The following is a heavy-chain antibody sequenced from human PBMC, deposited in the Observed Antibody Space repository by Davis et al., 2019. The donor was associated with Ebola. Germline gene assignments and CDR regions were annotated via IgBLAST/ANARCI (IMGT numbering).Heavy chain of an antibody. Sequence: GESLKISCAASGFTVSSNYMSWVRQAPGKGLKWVPIIYTGGGTYYADSVKGRFAIFRDNAKNTLYLQMNSLRAEDTAVYYCARQHDPSTPAPGFWGQGTLVTVSS. CDR2: IYTGGGT. CDR3: ARQHDPSTPAPGF. V-gene: IGHV3-66*04. J-gene: IGHJ4*02. D-gene: IGHD5/OR15-5a*01. CDR1: GFTVSSNY.